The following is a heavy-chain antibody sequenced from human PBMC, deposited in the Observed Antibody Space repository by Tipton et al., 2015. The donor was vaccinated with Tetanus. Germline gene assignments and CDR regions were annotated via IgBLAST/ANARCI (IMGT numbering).Heavy chain of an antibody. V-gene: IGHV3-33*01. CDR3: ARDRVREGRDGYNLPHSY. Sequence: CAASGFTFSSYGMHWVRQAPGKGLEWVAVIWYDGSNKYYADSVKGRFTISRDNSKNTLYLQMNSLRAEDTAVYYCARDRVREGRDGYNLPHSYWGQGTLVTVSS. J-gene: IGHJ4*02. CDR1: GFTFSSYG. D-gene: IGHD5-24*01. CDR2: IWYDGSNK.